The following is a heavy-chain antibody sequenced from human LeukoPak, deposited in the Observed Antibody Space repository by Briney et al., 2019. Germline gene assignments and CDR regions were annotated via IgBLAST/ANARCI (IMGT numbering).Heavy chain of an antibody. V-gene: IGHV3-33*01. CDR2: IWYDGSNK. Sequence: GGSLRLSCAASGFTFSSYGMHWVRQAPGKGLEWVAVIWYDGSNKYYADSVKGRFTISRDNSKNTLYLQMNSLRAEDTAVYYCARGRTTVVSPVNYYFDYWGQGTLVTVSS. J-gene: IGHJ4*02. CDR1: GFTFSSYG. D-gene: IGHD4-23*01. CDR3: ARGRTTVVSPVNYYFDY.